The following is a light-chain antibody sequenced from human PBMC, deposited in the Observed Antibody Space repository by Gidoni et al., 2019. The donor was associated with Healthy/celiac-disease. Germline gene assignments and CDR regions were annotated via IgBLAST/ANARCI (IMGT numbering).Light chain of an antibody. J-gene: IGLJ3*02. V-gene: IGLV2-11*01. CDR1: SCDAGGYNY. Sequence: QSALTPPRPVSGSPGPSVTISCTGTSCDAGGYNYVPWYQQHPGRAPNLMIYDVSNRPSGVPDRFSGSKSGNTASLTISGLQAEDEADYYGCSYAGSYTFAMFGGGTKLTVL. CDR3: CSYAGSYTFAM. CDR2: DVS.